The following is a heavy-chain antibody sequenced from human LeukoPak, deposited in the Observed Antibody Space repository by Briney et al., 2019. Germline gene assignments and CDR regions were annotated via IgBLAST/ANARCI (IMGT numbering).Heavy chain of an antibody. V-gene: IGHV3-23*01. CDR3: VKKAPTRSYGDY. Sequence: GGSLRLSCAVSGFTFNTYAMSWVRQAPGKGLEWVSAISGSGGRTYYADSVKSRFTISRDNSKNTLYLQMNSLGVEDTAVNYCVKKAPTRSYGDYWGQGTLVTVSS. J-gene: IGHJ4*02. CDR2: ISGSGGRT. CDR1: GFTFNTYA. D-gene: IGHD5-18*01.